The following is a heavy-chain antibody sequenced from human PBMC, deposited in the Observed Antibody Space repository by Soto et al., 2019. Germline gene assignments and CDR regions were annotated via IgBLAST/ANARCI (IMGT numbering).Heavy chain of an antibody. CDR1: GYSFTGYY. CDR2: INPETGGT. V-gene: IGHV1-2*02. Sequence: ASVKVSCKHSGYSFTGYYVHWVREAPGQGREGMGWINPETGGTSYAQKFQGRVSLSRNTSINTAYLELSSLRFDDAAVYFCARERFQVISDGMDVWGQGTTVTVSS. D-gene: IGHD3-16*01. CDR3: ARERFQVISDGMDV. J-gene: IGHJ6*02.